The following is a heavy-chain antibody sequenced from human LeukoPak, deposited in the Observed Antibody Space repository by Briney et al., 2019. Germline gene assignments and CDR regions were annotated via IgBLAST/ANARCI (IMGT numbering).Heavy chain of an antibody. CDR2: ISYDGSNK. CDR1: GFTFSSYG. CDR3: ARAATMIRGDTPQELDN. Sequence: PGWSLRLSCAASGFTFSSYGMHWVRQAAVKGLEWVAVISYDGSNKYYADSVKGRFTISRDNSKNIHYLEMNSLRAEDTAVYYCARAATMIRGDTPQELDNWGQGTLVTVSS. V-gene: IGHV3-30*03. J-gene: IGHJ4*02. D-gene: IGHD3-10*01.